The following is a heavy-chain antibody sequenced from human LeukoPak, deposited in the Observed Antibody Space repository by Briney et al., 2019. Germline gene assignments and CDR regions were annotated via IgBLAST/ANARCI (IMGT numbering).Heavy chain of an antibody. J-gene: IGHJ4*02. CDR3: ARGDTAMVPYFDY. D-gene: IGHD5-18*01. CDR1: GYTFTGYY. V-gene: IGHV1-2*02. CDR2: INPNSGGT. Sequence: ASVKVSCKASGYTFTGYYIHWVRQAPGQGLEWMGWINPNSGGTNYAQKFQGRVTMTRDTSISTAYMELSRLRSDDTAVYYCARGDTAMVPYFDYWGQGTLVTVSS.